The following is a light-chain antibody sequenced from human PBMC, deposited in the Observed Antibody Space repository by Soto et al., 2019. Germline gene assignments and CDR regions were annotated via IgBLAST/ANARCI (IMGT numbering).Light chain of an antibody. CDR2: GTS. CDR1: QTVSSTY. J-gene: IGKJ2*01. CDR3: QLYGSSPLYS. V-gene: IGKV3-20*01. Sequence: EIVLTQSPGTLSLSPGERATLSCRASQTVSSTYLAWYQQKRGQAPRLLIYGTSNRATGIPARFSGSGSGTDFTLPISRLEAQEFSVYHCQLYGSSPLYSFAQGTELEIK.